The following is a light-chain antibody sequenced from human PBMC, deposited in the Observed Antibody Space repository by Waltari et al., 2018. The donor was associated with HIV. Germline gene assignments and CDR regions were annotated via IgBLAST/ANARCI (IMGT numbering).Light chain of an antibody. J-gene: IGKJ1*01. CDR2: DAT. CDR3: QHRHNWQGT. V-gene: IGKV3-11*01. Sequence: DIVLTQSPAILSLSPGENAILLCRASQSIDGQIAWYQHQTGQPPRLLLYDATHRVSGVPSRFSGSASGVDFTLTITTREAGDFGIYYCQHRHNWQGTFGPGTRV. CDR1: QSIDGQ.